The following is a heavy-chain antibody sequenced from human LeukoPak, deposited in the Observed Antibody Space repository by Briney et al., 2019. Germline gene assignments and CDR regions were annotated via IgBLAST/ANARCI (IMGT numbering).Heavy chain of an antibody. V-gene: IGHV4-39*01. D-gene: IGHD2-2*01. CDR2: IYYSGST. J-gene: IGHJ4*02. CDR1: GGSISRSSYY. CDR3: ARHSDIVVVPPCFDY. Sequence: SETLSLTCTVSGGSISRSSYYWGWIRQPPGKGLEWIGSIYYSGSTYYNPSLKSRVTISVDTSKNQFSLKLGSVTAADTAVYYCARHSDIVVVPPCFDYWGQGTLVTVSS.